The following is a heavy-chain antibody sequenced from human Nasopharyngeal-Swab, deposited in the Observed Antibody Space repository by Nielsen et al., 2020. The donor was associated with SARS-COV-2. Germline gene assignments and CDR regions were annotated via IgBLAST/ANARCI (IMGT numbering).Heavy chain of an antibody. D-gene: IGHD2-2*01. J-gene: IGHJ5*02. CDR3: ARDVGYCSSTSCRNWFDP. CDR1: GFTFSSYW. CDR2: IKQDGSEK. V-gene: IGHV3-7*01. Sequence: GESLKISCAASGFTFSSYWMSWVRQAPGKGPEWVANIKQDGSEKYYVDSVKGRFTISRDNAKNSLYLQMNSLRAEDTAVYYCARDVGYCSSTSCRNWFDPWGQGTLVTVSS.